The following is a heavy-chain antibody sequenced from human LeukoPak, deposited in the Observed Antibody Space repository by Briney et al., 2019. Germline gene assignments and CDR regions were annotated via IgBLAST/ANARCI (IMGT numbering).Heavy chain of an antibody. CDR1: RFTFSSYA. J-gene: IGHJ4*02. D-gene: IGHD3-22*01. V-gene: IGHV3-23*01. CDR3: ERYTYYYDSRGYPFDY. CDR2: ISGSGGST. Sequence: GGSLRLSCAASRFTFSSYAMSWVRQAPGKGLEWVSAISGSGGSTYYADSVKGRFTISRDNSKNTLYLQMNSLRAEDTAVYYCERYTYYYDSRGYPFDYWGQGTLVTASS.